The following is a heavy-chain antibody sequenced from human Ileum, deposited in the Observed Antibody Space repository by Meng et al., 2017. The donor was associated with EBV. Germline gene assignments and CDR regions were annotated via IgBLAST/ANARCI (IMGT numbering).Heavy chain of an antibody. CDR1: GGSISSSNW. D-gene: IGHD6-19*01. CDR2: IYHSGST. Sequence: ASGPGLVKPCGTLFPPCAFSGGSISSSNWGSWVRQPPGKGLEWIGEIYHSGSTNYNPFLKSRVTISVDKSKNQFSLNLSSVTAADTAVYYCARVGQWLPIDYWGQGTLVTVSS. CDR3: ARVGQWLPIDY. V-gene: IGHV4-4*02. J-gene: IGHJ4*02.